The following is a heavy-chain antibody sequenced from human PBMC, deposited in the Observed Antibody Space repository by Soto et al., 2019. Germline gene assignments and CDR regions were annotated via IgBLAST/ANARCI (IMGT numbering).Heavy chain of an antibody. CDR3: TKKGSGNWYYFDY. Sequence: GASVKVSCKTSGYSFTSYDITWVRQAPGQGLEWMGWVNPKSGNTGYAQKFQGRLTMTRNTSIGTAYMELSSLRSEDTAVYYCTKKGSGNWYYFDYWGQGGLVTVSS. CDR2: VNPKSGNT. J-gene: IGHJ4*02. V-gene: IGHV1-8*01. D-gene: IGHD6-13*01. CDR1: GYSFTSYD.